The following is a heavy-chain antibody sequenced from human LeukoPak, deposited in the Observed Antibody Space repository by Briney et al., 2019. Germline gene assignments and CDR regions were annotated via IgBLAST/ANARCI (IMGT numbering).Heavy chain of an antibody. V-gene: IGHV1-24*01. CDR2: FDPEDGET. J-gene: IGHJ4*02. CDR1: GYTLTELS. D-gene: IGHD2-15*01. Sequence: GASVKVSCKVSGYTLTELSMHWVRQAPGKGLEWMGGFDPEDGETIYAQKFQGRVTMTEDTSTDTAYMELSSLRSEDTAVYYCATEPGSNCSGGGCNYYFDYWGQGPLVTVS. CDR3: ATEPGSNCSGGGCNYYFDY.